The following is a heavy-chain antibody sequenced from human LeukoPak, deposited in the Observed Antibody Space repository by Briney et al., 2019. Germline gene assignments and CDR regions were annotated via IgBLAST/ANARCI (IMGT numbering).Heavy chain of an antibody. CDR2: INPNSGGT. CDR1: GYTFTGYY. J-gene: IGHJ5*02. CDR3: ARGYSYGHNWFDP. V-gene: IGHV1-2*02. D-gene: IGHD5-18*01. Sequence: ASVKVSCKASGYTFTGYYMHWVRQAPGQGLEWMGWINPNSGGTNYGQKFQGRVTMTRDTSISTAYMELSRLRSDDTAVYYCARGYSYGHNWFDPWGQGTLVTVSS.